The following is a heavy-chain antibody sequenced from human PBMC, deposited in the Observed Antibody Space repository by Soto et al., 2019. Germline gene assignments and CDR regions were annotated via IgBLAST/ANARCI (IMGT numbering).Heavy chain of an antibody. D-gene: IGHD6-19*01. V-gene: IGHV1-69*08. CDR3: ARDKRIAVAGTPYYYYGMDV. CDR2: IIPILGIA. CDR1: GGTFSSYT. J-gene: IGHJ6*02. Sequence: QVQLVQSGAEVKKAGSSVKVSCKASGGTFSSYTISWVRQAPGQGLEWMGRIIPILGIANYAQKFQGRVTITADKSTSTAYMELSSLRSEDTAVYYCARDKRIAVAGTPYYYYGMDVWGQGTTVTVSS.